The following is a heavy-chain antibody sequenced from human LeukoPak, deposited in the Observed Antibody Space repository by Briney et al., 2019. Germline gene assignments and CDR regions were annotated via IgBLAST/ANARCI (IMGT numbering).Heavy chain of an antibody. J-gene: IGHJ4*02. CDR1: GFPFETNA. CDR2: IGNTET. CDR3: AKDWIQFNRVFDCFDS. V-gene: IGHV3-23*01. Sequence: GGSLRLSCATSGFPFETNAMSWVRQAPGKGLEWVATIGNTETFYADSVTGPFTISRDNSKNTVHLQMNRLSLEDTAIYYCAKDWIQFNRVFDCFDSGGQGPLVTVSS. D-gene: IGHD5-18*01.